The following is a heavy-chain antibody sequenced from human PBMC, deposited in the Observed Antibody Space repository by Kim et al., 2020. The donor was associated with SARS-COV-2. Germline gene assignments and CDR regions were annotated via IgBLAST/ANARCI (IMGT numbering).Heavy chain of an antibody. J-gene: IGHJ4*02. CDR3: ARSGGRYSYGYYFDY. CDR1: GGTFSSYA. Sequence: SVKVSCKASGGTFSSYAISWVRQAPGQGLEWMGGIIPIFGTANYAQKFQGRVTITADESTSTAYMELSSLRSEDTAVYYCARSGGRYSYGYYFDYWGQGTLVTVSS. V-gene: IGHV1-69*13. CDR2: IIPIFGTA. D-gene: IGHD5-18*01.